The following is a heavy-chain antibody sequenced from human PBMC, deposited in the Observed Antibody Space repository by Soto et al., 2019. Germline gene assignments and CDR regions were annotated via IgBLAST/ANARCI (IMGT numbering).Heavy chain of an antibody. V-gene: IGHV3-23*01. CDR3: AKGLRSYYDSSGYSLGAFDI. CDR1: GFTFSSYA. Sequence: GSLRLSCAASGFTFSSYAMSWVRQAPGKGLEWVSAISGSGGSTYYADSVKGRFTISRDNSKNTLYLQMNSLRAEDTAVYYCAKGLRSYYDSSGYSLGAFDIWGQGTMVTVSS. J-gene: IGHJ3*02. D-gene: IGHD3-22*01. CDR2: ISGSGGST.